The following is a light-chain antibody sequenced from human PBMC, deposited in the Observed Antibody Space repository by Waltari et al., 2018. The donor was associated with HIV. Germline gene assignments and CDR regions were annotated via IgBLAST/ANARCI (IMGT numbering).Light chain of an antibody. V-gene: IGKV3-20*01. CDR2: GAS. J-gene: IGKJ4*01. Sequence: EMVLTQSPGTLSLSPGERVTLSCRASQSVSRNSLAWYQHKPGQAPRLLIYGASSRATGIPDRFSGSGSGTDFTLTISRLEPEDFAVYYCQQYTGSPLNFGGGTKVEIK. CDR1: QSVSRNS. CDR3: QQYTGSPLN.